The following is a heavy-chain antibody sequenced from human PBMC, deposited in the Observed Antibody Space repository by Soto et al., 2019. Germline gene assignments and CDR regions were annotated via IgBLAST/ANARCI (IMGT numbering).Heavy chain of an antibody. Sequence: EVQLVESGGGLVQPGGSLRLSCAASGLTFSSYWMHWVRQAPGKGLVWVSRINTDGSSTTYADSVKGRFTISRVNTKNTVDLEMISLRVEDTGVYYCGRASGSNIHFDYWGQGTLVTVSS. D-gene: IGHD1-26*01. CDR2: INTDGSST. CDR3: GRASGSNIHFDY. CDR1: GLTFSSYW. V-gene: IGHV3-74*01. J-gene: IGHJ4*02.